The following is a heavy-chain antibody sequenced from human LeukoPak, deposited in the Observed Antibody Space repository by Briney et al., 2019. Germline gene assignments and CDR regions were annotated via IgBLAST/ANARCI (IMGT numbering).Heavy chain of an antibody. CDR1: GIPFSSFG. V-gene: IGHV3-33*01. CDR3: ARESIAVAGTDY. D-gene: IGHD6-13*01. Sequence: PGRSLRLSCAAPGIPFSSFGMHWLRQAPGKGLEWVAFIWYDGSNKYYADSVKGRFTISRDNAKNSLYLQMNSLGDEDTAVYYCARESIAVAGTDYWGQGTLVTVSS. J-gene: IGHJ4*02. CDR2: IWYDGSNK.